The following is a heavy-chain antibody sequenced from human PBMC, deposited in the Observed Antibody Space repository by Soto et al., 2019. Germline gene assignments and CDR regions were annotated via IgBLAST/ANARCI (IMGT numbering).Heavy chain of an antibody. Sequence: GASVKVSCKASGYTFTGYYIQWVRQAPGQGLEWMGWINPNSGGTNYAQKFQGSVTMTRATSISTAYMELSRLQSDDTTVYYCARGYGSGPGDSYLYYWGQGTMVTVSS. CDR2: INPNSGGT. V-gene: IGHV1-2*04. J-gene: IGHJ4*02. D-gene: IGHD3-10*01. CDR1: GYTFTGYY. CDR3: ARGYGSGPGDSYLYY.